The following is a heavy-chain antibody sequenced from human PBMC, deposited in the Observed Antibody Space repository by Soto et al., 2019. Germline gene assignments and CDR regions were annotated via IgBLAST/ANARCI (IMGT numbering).Heavy chain of an antibody. CDR1: GFTFSSYA. V-gene: IGHV3-30-3*01. Sequence: QVQLVESGGGVVQPGRSLRLSCAASGFTFSSYAMHWVRQAPGKGLEWVAVISYDGSNKYYADSVKGRFTISRDNSKNTLYLQMNSLRAEDTAVYYWARDLEANEVDAFDIWGQGTMVTVSS. CDR2: ISYDGSNK. J-gene: IGHJ3*02. D-gene: IGHD1-1*01. CDR3: ARDLEANEVDAFDI.